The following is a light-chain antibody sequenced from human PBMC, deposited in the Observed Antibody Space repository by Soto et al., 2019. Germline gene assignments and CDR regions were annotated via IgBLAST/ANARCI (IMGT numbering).Light chain of an antibody. V-gene: IGLV2-23*01. CDR3: QSYDSNLSGSEV. J-gene: IGLJ1*01. CDR2: EGT. CDR1: SSNVGSYNL. Sequence: QSVLTQPASVSGSPGQSITISCTGTSSNVGSYNLVSWFQQLPGKVPKLMIYEGTKRPSGVSDRFSGSKSGNTASLTISGLQAEDEADYYCQSYDSNLSGSEVFGTGTKVTVL.